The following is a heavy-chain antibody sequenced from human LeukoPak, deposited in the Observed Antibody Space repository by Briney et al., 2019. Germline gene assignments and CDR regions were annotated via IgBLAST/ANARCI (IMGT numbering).Heavy chain of an antibody. CDR2: ISGSSSYI. Sequence: PGGSLRLSCAASGFTFSSYSMNWVRQAPGKGLEWVSSISGSSSYIYYADSVKGRYTISRDNAKKLLYLQMNSLRAEDTAVYYCAGDMSEYYNSSGYRVFWGQGTLVTVSS. D-gene: IGHD3-22*01. CDR3: AGDMSEYYNSSGYRVF. V-gene: IGHV3-21*01. CDR1: GFTFSSYS. J-gene: IGHJ4*02.